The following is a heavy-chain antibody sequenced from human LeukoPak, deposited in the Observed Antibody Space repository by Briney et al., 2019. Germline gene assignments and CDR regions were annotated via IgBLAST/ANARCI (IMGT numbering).Heavy chain of an antibody. D-gene: IGHD2-8*02. CDR3: ARGSCTGDNCRPYYYYGVDV. CDR1: GFSFSSYE. CDR2: ISRSGRAI. J-gene: IGHJ6*02. Sequence: GGSLRLSCAASGFSFSSYEMNWVRQAPGKGLEWVSYISRSGRAIYYADSVKGRFTVSRDNSKNTLDMQMNSLRAEDTAVYYCARGSCTGDNCRPYYYYGVDVWGQGTTVTVSS. V-gene: IGHV3-48*03.